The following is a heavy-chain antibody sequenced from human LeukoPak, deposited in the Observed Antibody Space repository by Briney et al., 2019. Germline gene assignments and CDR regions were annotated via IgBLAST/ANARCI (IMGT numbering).Heavy chain of an antibody. V-gene: IGHV3-48*01. CDR3: ARDSMVRGVIPFDY. CDR1: GFTFSSYS. CDR2: ISSSGSTI. J-gene: IGHJ4*02. D-gene: IGHD3-10*01. Sequence: QPGGSLRLSCAASGFTFSSYSMNWVRQAPGKGLEWVSYISSSGSTIYYADSVKGRFTISRDNAKNSLYLQMNSLRAEDTAVYYCARDSMVRGVIPFDYWGQGTLVTVSS.